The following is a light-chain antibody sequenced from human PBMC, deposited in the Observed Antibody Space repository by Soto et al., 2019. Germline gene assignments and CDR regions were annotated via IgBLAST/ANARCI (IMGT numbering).Light chain of an antibody. J-gene: IGLJ2*01. CDR1: SSNIGSNT. CDR3: ASWDDSLNGNVV. CDR2: SNN. V-gene: IGLV1-44*01. Sequence: QSVLTQPPSASGTPGQRVTISCSGSSSNIGSNTVNWYQQHPGTAPNLLIYSNNQRPSGVPDRFSGSNSGTAASLAISGLQSEDEADSYCASWDDSLNGNVVFGGGTKLTVL.